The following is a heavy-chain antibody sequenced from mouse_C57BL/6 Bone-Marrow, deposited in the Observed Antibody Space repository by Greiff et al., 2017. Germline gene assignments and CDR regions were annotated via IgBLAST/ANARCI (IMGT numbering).Heavy chain of an antibody. D-gene: IGHD3-1*01. V-gene: IGHV14-4*01. Sequence: EVQLQESGAELVRPGASVKLSCTASGFNITDDYMRWVKQRPEQGLEWIGWIYPGNGDTDYDSKFQGKATITADTSSTTAYLQLRSLTSEDTAVYYCTTPYVFGGPRGFAYWGQGTLVTVSA. CDR3: TTPYVFGGPRGFAY. CDR2: IYPGNGDT. J-gene: IGHJ3*01. CDR1: GFNITDDY.